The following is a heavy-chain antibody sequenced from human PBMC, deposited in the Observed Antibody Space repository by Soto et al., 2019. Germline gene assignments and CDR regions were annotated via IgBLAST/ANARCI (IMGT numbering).Heavy chain of an antibody. CDR2: IVGSGATT. J-gene: IGHJ6*02. Sequence: EVQLLESGGGLVQPGGSLRLSCAASGFTFSNYAMSWVRQAPGEGLEWVSAIVGSGATTHYADSVKGSFTISRDNSKRTVYLQMNSLRAEDTAVYYCAKDGLGYCSSTSCYRHYYYGMDVWGQGTTVTVSS. CDR3: AKDGLGYCSSTSCYRHYYYGMDV. CDR1: GFTFSNYA. V-gene: IGHV3-23*01. D-gene: IGHD2-2*02.